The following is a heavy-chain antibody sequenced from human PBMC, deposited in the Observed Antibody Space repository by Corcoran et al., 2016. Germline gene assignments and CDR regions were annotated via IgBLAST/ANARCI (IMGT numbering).Heavy chain of an antibody. J-gene: IGHJ6*02. D-gene: IGHD2-2*01. CDR2: INPSGGST. V-gene: IGHV1-46*01. Sequence: QVQLVQSGAEVKKPGASVKVSCKASGYTFTSYYMHWVRQAPGQGLEWMGIINPSGGSTSYAQKFQGRVTMTRDTSTSTVYMELSSLRSEDTAVYYCAREPEIVVVPAAMRSMDVWGQGTTVTVSS. CDR3: AREPEIVVVPAAMRSMDV. CDR1: GYTFTSYY.